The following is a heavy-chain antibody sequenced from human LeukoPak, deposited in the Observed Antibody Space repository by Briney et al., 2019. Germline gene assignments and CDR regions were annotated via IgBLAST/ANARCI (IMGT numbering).Heavy chain of an antibody. D-gene: IGHD3-3*01. CDR1: GFSFSVYW. V-gene: IGHV3-30*18. CDR2: ISYDGSNK. CDR3: AKGPRRFLEWSHFDY. Sequence: GGSLRLSCAASGFSFSVYWMHWVRQAPGKGLEWVAVISYDGSNKYYADSVKGRFTISRDNSKNTLYLQMNSLRAEDTAVYYCAKGPRRFLEWSHFDYWGQGTLVTVSS. J-gene: IGHJ4*02.